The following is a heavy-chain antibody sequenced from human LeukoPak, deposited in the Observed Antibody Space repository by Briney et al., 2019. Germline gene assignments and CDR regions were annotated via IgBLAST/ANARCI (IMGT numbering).Heavy chain of an antibody. CDR1: GYSISSGYY. CDR3: ARGTDAELDY. CDR2: IYHTGST. V-gene: IGHV4-38-2*02. J-gene: IGHJ4*02. Sequence: TSETLSLTCTVSGYSISSGYYWAWIRQPPGKGLEWIGYIYHTGSTHNNPSLKSRVTISVDAAKNQFSLNLRSVTAADTAVYYCARGTDAELDYWGQGTLVTVSS. D-gene: IGHD1-1*01.